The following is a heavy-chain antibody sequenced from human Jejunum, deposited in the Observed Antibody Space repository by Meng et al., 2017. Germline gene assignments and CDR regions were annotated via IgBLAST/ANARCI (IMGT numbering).Heavy chain of an antibody. Sequence: GGSLRLSCAASGFPFSIYTMKWVRQAPGKGLEWVSSISGSSRYIYYAESVKGRFTISRDNAKNSLFPQMHSLRDEDTGVYYCARDDSNDRESFYYFGMDVWGLGTTVTVSS. CDR3: ARDDSNDRESFYYFGMDV. CDR2: ISGSSRYI. D-gene: IGHD4-11*01. V-gene: IGHV3-21*01. CDR1: GFPFSIYT. J-gene: IGHJ6*02.